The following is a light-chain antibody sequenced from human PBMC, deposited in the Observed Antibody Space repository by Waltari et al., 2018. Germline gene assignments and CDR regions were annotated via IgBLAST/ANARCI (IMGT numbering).Light chain of an antibody. Sequence: QSALTQPASVSGSPGQSITISCTGTRSDVGNYKRVSWYQQHPGKAPKLIIYAVSKRPSGVSDRFSGSKSGDMASLTISGLQPEDEAEYFCSSYAGSSKGVFGGGTKVTVL. CDR1: RSDVGNYKR. V-gene: IGLV2-23*02. CDR2: AVS. J-gene: IGLJ2*01. CDR3: SSYAGSSKGV.